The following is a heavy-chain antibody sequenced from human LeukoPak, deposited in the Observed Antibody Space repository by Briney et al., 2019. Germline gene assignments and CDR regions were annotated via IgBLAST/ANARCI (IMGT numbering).Heavy chain of an antibody. CDR1: GGSISSGDSS. V-gene: IGHV4-30-4*01. Sequence: SETLSLTCTVSGGSISSGDSSWSWIRQPPGKGLEWIGYIYSSGDTSYNPSLKSRVTISVDTSKNQFSLRLSSVTAADTAVYYCARTPGYCSGTSCYIGYWGQGTLVTVSS. D-gene: IGHD2-2*02. CDR2: IYSSGDT. CDR3: ARTPGYCSGTSCYIGY. J-gene: IGHJ4*02.